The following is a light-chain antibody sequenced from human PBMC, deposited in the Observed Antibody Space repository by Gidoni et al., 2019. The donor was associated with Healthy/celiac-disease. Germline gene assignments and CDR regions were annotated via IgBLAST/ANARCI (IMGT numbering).Light chain of an antibody. Sequence: EIVMTQSPATLSVSPGERATLSCRASQSVSSNLAWYQQKPGQAPRLLIYGASTRATGIPARFSGSGSGTEFNLTISSLQSEDLAVYYCQQYNSWHRLFTFGPGTKVDIK. V-gene: IGKV3-15*01. CDR3: QQYNSWHRLFT. J-gene: IGKJ3*01. CDR1: QSVSSN. CDR2: GAS.